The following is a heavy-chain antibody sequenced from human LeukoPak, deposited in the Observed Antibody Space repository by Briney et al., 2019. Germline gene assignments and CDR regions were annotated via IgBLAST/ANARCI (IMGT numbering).Heavy chain of an antibody. V-gene: IGHV3-21*01. CDR2: ISSSREYI. CDR1: GFTFTSYR. D-gene: IGHD1-14*01. J-gene: IGHJ6*02. CDR3: ARNRYSQPPYYDGMDV. Sequence: NAGGSLRLSCAASGFTFTSYRMDWVRQAPGQGLEWVSFISSSREYINYADSVKGRFTLSRDNAKNSLYLQKNSQRAEDTAVYYCARNRYSQPPYYDGMDVWGQGTTVTVSS.